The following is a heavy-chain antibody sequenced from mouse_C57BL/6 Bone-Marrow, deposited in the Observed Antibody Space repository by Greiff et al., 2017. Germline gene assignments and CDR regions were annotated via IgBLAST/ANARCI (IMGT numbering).Heavy chain of an antibody. V-gene: IGHV5-6*02. CDR2: ISSGGSYT. D-gene: IGHD2-10*02. CDR1: GFSFSSYG. Sequence: DVKLVESGGDLVKPGGSLKLSCAASGFSFSSYGMSWVRQTPDKRLEWVATISSGGSYTYYPDSVKGRFTISRDNDKNTQYLQRSSVRSEDTAMYYCARHPYFRYFDVWGTGTTVTVSS. CDR3: ARHPYFRYFDV. J-gene: IGHJ1*03.